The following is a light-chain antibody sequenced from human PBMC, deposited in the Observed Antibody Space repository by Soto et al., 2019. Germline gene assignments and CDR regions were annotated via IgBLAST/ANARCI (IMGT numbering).Light chain of an antibody. J-gene: IGLJ2*01. CDR2: RNN. Sequence: QSVLTQPHSASGTPGQRITISCSGSSSNLGTNYVYWYQHLPGTAPKLRIYRNNQRPSGVPDRFSGSKSGTSASLAISGLRSDDEADYYCASWEDSLSGILFGGGTKLTVL. V-gene: IGLV1-47*01. CDR3: ASWEDSLSGIL. CDR1: SSNLGTNY.